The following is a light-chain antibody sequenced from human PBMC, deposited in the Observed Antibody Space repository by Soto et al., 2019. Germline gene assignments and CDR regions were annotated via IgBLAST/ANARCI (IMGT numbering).Light chain of an antibody. V-gene: IGKV3-15*01. CDR1: QSVSSN. J-gene: IGKJ2*01. CDR3: QQYNNWPEKT. Sequence: EIVMTQSPATLSVSPGERATLSCRASQSVSSNLAWYQQKPCQAPRLLIYGASTRATGIPARFSGSGSGTEFTRTISSLQSEDFAVYYCQQYNNWPEKTFGQGTKLEIK. CDR2: GAS.